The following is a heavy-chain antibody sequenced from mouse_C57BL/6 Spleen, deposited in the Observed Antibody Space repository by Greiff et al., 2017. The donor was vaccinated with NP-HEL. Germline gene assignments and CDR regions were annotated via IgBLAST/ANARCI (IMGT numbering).Heavy chain of an antibody. CDR1: GFTFSDYG. CDR2: FSNLAYSI. Sequence: EVQRVESGGGLVQPGGSLKLSCAASGFTFSDYGMAWVRQAPRKGPEWVAFFSNLAYSIYYADTVTGRFTISRENAKNTLYLEMSSLRSEDTAMYYCARRPDYYGSSYYAMDYWGQGTSVTVSS. D-gene: IGHD1-1*01. J-gene: IGHJ4*01. V-gene: IGHV5-15*01. CDR3: ARRPDYYGSSYYAMDY.